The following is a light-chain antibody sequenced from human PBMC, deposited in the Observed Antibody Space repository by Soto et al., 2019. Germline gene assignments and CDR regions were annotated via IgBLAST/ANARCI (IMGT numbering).Light chain of an antibody. J-gene: IGLJ1*01. CDR3: KSYAGTNTYV. CDR2: EVV. CDR1: KNDIGVYYF. V-gene: IGLV2-8*01. Sequence: QSVLTQPPSASGSPGQSVTISCTGTKNDIGVYYFVSWYQHHPGKAPRLIIYEVVQRPSGVPDRFSGYKSGNTASLTVSGLQAADEADYFCKSYAGTNTYVFGRGTKVTV.